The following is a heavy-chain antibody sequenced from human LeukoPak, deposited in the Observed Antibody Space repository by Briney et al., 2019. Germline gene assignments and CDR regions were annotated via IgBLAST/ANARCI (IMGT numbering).Heavy chain of an antibody. D-gene: IGHD2-2*01. CDR1: GYTFTGYY. V-gene: IGHV1-2*02. J-gene: IGHJ4*02. Sequence: ASVKVSCKASGYTFTGYYMHWVRQAPGQGLEWMGWINPNSGGTNYAQKFQGRVTMTRDTSISTAYMELSRLRSDDMAVYYCATGYCSSTSCYLFDYWGQGTLVTVSS. CDR2: INPNSGGT. CDR3: ATGYCSSTSCYLFDY.